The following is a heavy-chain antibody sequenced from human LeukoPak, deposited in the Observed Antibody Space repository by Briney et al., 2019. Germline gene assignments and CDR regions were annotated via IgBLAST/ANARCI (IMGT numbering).Heavy chain of an antibody. CDR1: GGSISSGGYY. CDR3: ARLVIRDFWSGSFRDYYGMDV. CDR2: INYSGST. D-gene: IGHD3-3*01. V-gene: IGHV4-39*01. J-gene: IGHJ6*02. Sequence: SETLSLTCAVSGGSISSGGYYWGWIRQPPGKGLEWIGNINYSGSTYYNPSLKSRVTISVDTSKNQFSLKLSSVTAADTAVYHCARLVIRDFWSGSFRDYYGMDVWGQGTTVTVSS.